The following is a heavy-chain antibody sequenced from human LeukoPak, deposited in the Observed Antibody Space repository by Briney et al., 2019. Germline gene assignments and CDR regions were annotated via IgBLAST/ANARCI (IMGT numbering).Heavy chain of an antibody. CDR3: ARGGSLRYFDWSTGYGMDV. V-gene: IGHV4-34*01. Sequence: SETLSLTCAVYGGSFSGYYWSWIRQPPGKGLEWIGEINHSGSTNYNPSLKSRVTISVDTSKNQLSLKLSSVTAADTAVYYCARGGSLRYFDWSTGYGMDVWGQGTTVTVSS. CDR2: INHSGST. D-gene: IGHD3-9*01. J-gene: IGHJ6*02. CDR1: GGSFSGYY.